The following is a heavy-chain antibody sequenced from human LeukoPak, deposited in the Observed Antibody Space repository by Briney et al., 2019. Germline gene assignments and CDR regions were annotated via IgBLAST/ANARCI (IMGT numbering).Heavy chain of an antibody. J-gene: IGHJ4*02. CDR2: INHSGST. CDR1: GGSFSGYY. V-gene: IGHV4-34*01. CDR3: ARGSPMVRGVMFTY. D-gene: IGHD3-10*01. Sequence: SETLSLTCAVYGGSFSGYYWSWIRQPPGKGLEWIGEINHSGSTNYNPSLTSRVTISVDTSKNQFSLKLSSVTAADTAVYYCARGSPMVRGVMFTYWGQGTLVTVSS.